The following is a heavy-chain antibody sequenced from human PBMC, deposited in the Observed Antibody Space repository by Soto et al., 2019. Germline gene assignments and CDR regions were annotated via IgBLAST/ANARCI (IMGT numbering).Heavy chain of an antibody. D-gene: IGHD1-26*01. J-gene: IGHJ6*02. Sequence: SETLSLTCTVSGGSISSYYWSWIRQPAGKGLEWIGRIYTSGSTNYNPSLKSRVTMSVDTSKNQFSLKLSSVTAADTAVYYCARTGGSSLYYYYGMDVWGQGTTVTVS. CDR3: ARTGGSSLYYYYGMDV. CDR2: IYTSGST. V-gene: IGHV4-4*07. CDR1: GGSISSYY.